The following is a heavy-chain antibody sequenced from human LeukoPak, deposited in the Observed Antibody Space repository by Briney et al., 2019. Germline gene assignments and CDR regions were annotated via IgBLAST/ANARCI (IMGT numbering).Heavy chain of an antibody. CDR1: GFTFSSYG. V-gene: IGHV3-23*01. CDR2: ISGSGGST. CDR3: AKGGEWLVSSAYYYFYMDV. J-gene: IGHJ6*03. Sequence: PGGSLRLSCAASGFTFSSYGMSWVRQAPGKGLEWVSAISGSGGSTDYVDSVKGRFTISRDNSKNTLYLQMNSLRAEDTAVYYCAKGGEWLVSSAYYYFYMDVWGKGTTVTISS. D-gene: IGHD6-19*01.